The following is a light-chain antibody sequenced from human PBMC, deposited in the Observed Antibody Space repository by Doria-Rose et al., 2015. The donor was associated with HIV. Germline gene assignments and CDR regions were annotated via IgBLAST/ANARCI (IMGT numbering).Light chain of an antibody. Sequence: RVSIACRASQSLSSYLNWYQQKPGRAPNLLVYTTSRLQGGVPSRFSGSGSGTNFTLTISSLQPEDFASYYCQQTYNNPWTFGQGTRVDIK. CDR1: QSLSSY. J-gene: IGKJ1*01. CDR2: TTS. CDR3: QQTYNNPWT. V-gene: IGKV1-39*01.